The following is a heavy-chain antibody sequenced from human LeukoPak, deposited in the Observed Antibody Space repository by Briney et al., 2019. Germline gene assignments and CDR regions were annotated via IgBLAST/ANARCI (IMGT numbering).Heavy chain of an antibody. V-gene: IGHV4-39*01. CDR1: GGSISSSSYY. J-gene: IGHJ4*02. D-gene: IGHD3-22*01. CDR2: IYYSGST. Sequence: PSETLSLTCTVSGGSISSSSYYWGWIRQPPGKGLEWIGSIYYSGSTYYNPSLNSRVTISVDTSKNKFSLKLSSVTAADTAVYYCARQKGKTKGYYYDSSGTTPDYWGQGTLVTVSS. CDR3: ARQKGKTKGYYYDSSGTTPDY.